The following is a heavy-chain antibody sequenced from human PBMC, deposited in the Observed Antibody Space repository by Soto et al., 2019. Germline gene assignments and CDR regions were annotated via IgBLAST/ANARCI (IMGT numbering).Heavy chain of an antibody. CDR2: ISYDGSNK. V-gene: IGHV3-30*03. CDR1: GFTFSSYG. J-gene: IGHJ4*02. D-gene: IGHD6-19*01. CDR3: AIGIAVAGSVW. Sequence: QVQLVESGGGVVQPGRSLRLSCAASGFTFSSYGMHWVRQAPGKGLEWVAVISYDGSNKYYADSVKGRFTISRDNSKNTLYLQMNILRAEDTAVYYCAIGIAVAGSVWWGQGTLVTVSS.